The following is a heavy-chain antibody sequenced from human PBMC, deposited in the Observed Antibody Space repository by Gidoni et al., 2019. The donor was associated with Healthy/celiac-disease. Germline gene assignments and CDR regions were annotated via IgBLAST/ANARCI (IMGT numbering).Heavy chain of an antibody. D-gene: IGHD3-16*02. Sequence: NPSLKSRVTISVDTSKNQFSLKLSSVTAADTAVYYCARSPLRFPVWGSYRPDDYWGQGTLVTVSS. CDR3: ARSPLRFPVWGSYRPDDY. J-gene: IGHJ4*02. V-gene: IGHV4-4*09.